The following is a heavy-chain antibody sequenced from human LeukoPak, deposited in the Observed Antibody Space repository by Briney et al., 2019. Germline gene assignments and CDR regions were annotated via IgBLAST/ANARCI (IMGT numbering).Heavy chain of an antibody. Sequence: GASVKVSCKASGYTFTVYNMHWVPQAPGQGLEWMGWINHNSGGTNYAQKFQVRVTMTRVTSISTAYMELSRLRSDDTAVYYCARESYYDSSGYPNWFDPWGQGTLVTVSA. CDR2: INHNSGGT. V-gene: IGHV1-2*02. CDR3: ARESYYDSSGYPNWFDP. D-gene: IGHD3-22*01. J-gene: IGHJ5*02. CDR1: GYTFTVYN.